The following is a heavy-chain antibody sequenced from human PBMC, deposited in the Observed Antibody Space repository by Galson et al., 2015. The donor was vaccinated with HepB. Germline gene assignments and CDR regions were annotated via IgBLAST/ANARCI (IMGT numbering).Heavy chain of an antibody. CDR1: GFTFSSYW. Sequence: SLRLSCAASGFTFSSYWMHWVRQAPGKGLVWVSRVSSTGSNTYYADSVKGRFTISRDNAKNSLYLQMNNLRAEDTAVYYCARAPIYSIDYWGQGALVTVSS. V-gene: IGHV3-21*04. D-gene: IGHD2-15*01. CDR2: VSSTGSNT. CDR3: ARAPIYSIDY. J-gene: IGHJ4*02.